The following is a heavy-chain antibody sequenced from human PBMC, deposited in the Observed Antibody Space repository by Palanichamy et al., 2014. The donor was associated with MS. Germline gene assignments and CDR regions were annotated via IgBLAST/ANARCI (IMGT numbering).Heavy chain of an antibody. V-gene: IGHV3-30*02. Sequence: QVRAGGRSWGRGVGPSLGGSRRDSPVQRLDSPSVAMACTGSGQAPGKGLEWVAFIRYDGSNKYYADSVKGRFTISRDNSKNTLYLQMNSLRAEDTAVYYCAKDFGYSNYGYYYGMDVWGQGTTVTVSS. CDR3: AKDFGYSNYGYYYGMDV. CDR1: DSPSVAMA. CDR2: IRYDGSNK. J-gene: IGHJ6*02. D-gene: IGHD4-11*01.